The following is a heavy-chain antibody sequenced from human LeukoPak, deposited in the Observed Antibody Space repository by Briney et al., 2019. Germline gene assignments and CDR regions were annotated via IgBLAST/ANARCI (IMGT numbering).Heavy chain of an antibody. CDR1: GFTFSSYA. CDR3: ARYGSGWADGAGFDY. J-gene: IGHJ4*02. V-gene: IGHV3-23*01. Sequence: GGSLRLSCAASGFTFSSYAMSWVRQAPGKGLEWVSAISGSGGSTYYADSVKGRFTISRDNSKNTLYLQMNSLRAEDTAVYYCARYGSGWADGAGFDYWGQGTLVTVSS. D-gene: IGHD6-19*01. CDR2: ISGSGGST.